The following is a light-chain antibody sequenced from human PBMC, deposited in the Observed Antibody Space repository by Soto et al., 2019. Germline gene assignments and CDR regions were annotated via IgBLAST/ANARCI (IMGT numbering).Light chain of an antibody. V-gene: IGKV1-9*01. CDR3: LQLYRYPLT. J-gene: IGKJ4*01. Sequence: IQLTQSPSSLSASVGDRVTITCRASDGISGRLAWYQRKPGKVPTLLISPASSFQSWVPSRFSGSASGTDFSLTITSLQPEDFATYDFLQLYRYPLTFGGGTTGDIK. CDR1: DGISGR. CDR2: PAS.